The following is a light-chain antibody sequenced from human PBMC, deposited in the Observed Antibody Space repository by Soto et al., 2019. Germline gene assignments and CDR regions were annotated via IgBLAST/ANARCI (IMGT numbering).Light chain of an antibody. V-gene: IGKV3-11*01. CDR2: DAS. CDR3: QQRSNWLT. J-gene: IGKJ4*01. Sequence: ESVLTQSPAPLSLSPGERATLSCRASQSVSSYLAWYQQKPGQAPRLLIYDASNRATGIPARFSGSGSGTDFTLTISSLEPEDFAVYYCQQRSNWLTFGGGTKVDIK. CDR1: QSVSSY.